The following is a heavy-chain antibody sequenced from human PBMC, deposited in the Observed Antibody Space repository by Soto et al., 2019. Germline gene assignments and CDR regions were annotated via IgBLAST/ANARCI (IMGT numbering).Heavy chain of an antibody. D-gene: IGHD6-6*01. CDR3: ARGRGSAARPLPIDY. CDR1: GGTFSSYT. CDR2: IIPILGIA. J-gene: IGHJ4*02. Sequence: QVQLVQSGAEVKKPGSSVKVSCKASGGTFSSYTISWVRQAPGQGLEWMGRIIPILGIANYAQKFQGRVTITADTSTSTAYMELSSLRSEDTAVYYCARGRGSAARPLPIDYWGQGTLVTVSS. V-gene: IGHV1-69*02.